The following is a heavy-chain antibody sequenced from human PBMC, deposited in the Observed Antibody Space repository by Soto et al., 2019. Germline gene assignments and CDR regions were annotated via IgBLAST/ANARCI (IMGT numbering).Heavy chain of an antibody. V-gene: IGHV3-74*01. CDR1: GFTFSTYW. Sequence: EVQLVESGGDLVQPGGSLRLSCAASGFTFSTYWMHWVRQAPGKGPVWISRIKNDGTMTFYAGSVKGRFTISRDNAKSALSLQKNSLRGEVTAVYYCAKSDWIDPWGQGTLVTVSS. J-gene: IGHJ5*02. CDR3: AKSDWIDP. CDR2: IKNDGTMT.